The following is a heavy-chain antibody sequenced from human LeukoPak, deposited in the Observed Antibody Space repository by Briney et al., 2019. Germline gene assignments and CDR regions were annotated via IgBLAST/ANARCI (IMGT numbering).Heavy chain of an antibody. CDR3: ARDIQLST. D-gene: IGHD3-16*02. CDR1: VYIFSGSA. CDR2: ICYSVPNS. Sequence: GGPLRLSCAASVYIFSGSAMRWLHQAPGEGLEWFSLICYSVPNSYYTDSERGRFTSYRDNSKDTLFLQMKSLRAEETAIYYCARDIQLSTWGLGTMVTVSS. V-gene: IGHV3-23*01. J-gene: IGHJ3*01.